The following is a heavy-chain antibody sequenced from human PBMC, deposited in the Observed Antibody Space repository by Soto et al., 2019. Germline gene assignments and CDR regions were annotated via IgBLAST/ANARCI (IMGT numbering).Heavy chain of an antibody. CDR1: GGSISSYY. Sequence: SETLSLTCTVSGGSISSYYWSWIRQPPGKGLEWIGYIYYSGSTNYNPSLKSRVTISVDTSKNQFSLKLSSVTAADTAVYYCATDSYYDFWSGYSKDAFAIWGQGTMVTVSS. CDR3: ATDSYYDFWSGYSKDAFAI. D-gene: IGHD3-3*01. J-gene: IGHJ3*02. V-gene: IGHV4-59*01. CDR2: IYYSGST.